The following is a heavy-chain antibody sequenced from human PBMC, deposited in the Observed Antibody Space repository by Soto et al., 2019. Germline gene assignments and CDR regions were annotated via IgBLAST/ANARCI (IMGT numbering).Heavy chain of an antibody. D-gene: IGHD3-10*01. Sequence: GASVKVSCKASGYTFTSYYMHRVRQAPGQGLEWMGIINPSGGSTSYAQKFQGRVTMTRDTSTSTVYMELSSLRSEDTAVYYCARDLTYGSGLPLRYYGMDVWGQGTTVTVSS. J-gene: IGHJ6*02. CDR3: ARDLTYGSGLPLRYYGMDV. CDR1: GYTFTSYY. V-gene: IGHV1-46*01. CDR2: INPSGGST.